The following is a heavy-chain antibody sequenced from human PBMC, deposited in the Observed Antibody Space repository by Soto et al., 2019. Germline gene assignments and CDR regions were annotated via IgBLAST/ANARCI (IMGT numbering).Heavy chain of an antibody. Sequence: HVQLVQSGAEVNKPGASLKVSCKASGYTFISYGVSWVRQAPGQGLEWLGWISPYNGNTNYAQKYQGRITMTTDTSTRTVYMDLTSLRTDDTAVYYCSRDRTKWLTDAFDIWGQGTMVCVSS. CDR2: ISPYNGNT. J-gene: IGHJ3*02. V-gene: IGHV1-18*01. CDR1: GYTFISYG. D-gene: IGHD5-12*01. CDR3: SRDRTKWLTDAFDI.